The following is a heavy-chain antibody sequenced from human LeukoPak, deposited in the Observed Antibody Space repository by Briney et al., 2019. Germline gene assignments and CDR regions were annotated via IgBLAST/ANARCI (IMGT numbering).Heavy chain of an antibody. Sequence: SETLSLTCAVSGDSVSSSNYYWSWIRQPPGKGLEWIGYIYYGGNTNYNPSLQSRATISVDTSKSQFSLKLSSVTAADTAVYCCARLTRRSGNYFDYWGQGTLVTVSS. V-gene: IGHV4-61*01. CDR3: ARLTRRSGNYFDY. J-gene: IGHJ4*02. D-gene: IGHD1-1*01. CDR2: IYYGGNT. CDR1: GDSVSSSNYY.